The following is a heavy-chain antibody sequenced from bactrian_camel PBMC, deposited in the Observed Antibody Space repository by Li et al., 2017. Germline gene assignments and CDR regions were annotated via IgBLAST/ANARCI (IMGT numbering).Heavy chain of an antibody. V-gene: IGHV3-1*01. J-gene: IGHJ4*01. Sequence: DVQLVESGGDLVQPGGSLRLSCLASGFSFDDYVMAWIRQAPGKGLEWIAALSWDGDETKYSDSLKARFTIARDNAKNTVYLQMNDLKPEDTALYYCADSPWDGSRIWGQGTQVTVS. D-gene: IGHD3*01. CDR3: ADSPWDGSRI. CDR1: GFSFDDYV. CDR2: LSWDGDET.